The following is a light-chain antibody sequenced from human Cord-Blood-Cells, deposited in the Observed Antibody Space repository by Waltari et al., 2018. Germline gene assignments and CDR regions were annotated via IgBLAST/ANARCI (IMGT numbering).Light chain of an antibody. J-gene: IGKJ5*01. V-gene: IGKV3-20*01. Sequence: LVLTQSPGTLSLSPGERATLSCRASQSVSSSYLAWYQQKPGQAPRLLIYGASSRATGIPDRFSGSGSGTDFTLTISRLEPEDFAVYYRQQYGSSITFGQGTRLEIK. CDR3: QQYGSSIT. CDR2: GAS. CDR1: QSVSSSY.